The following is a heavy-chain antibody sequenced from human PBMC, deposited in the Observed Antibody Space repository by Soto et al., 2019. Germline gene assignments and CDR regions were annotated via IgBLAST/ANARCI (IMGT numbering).Heavy chain of an antibody. D-gene: IGHD6-6*01. CDR2: ISGSGGST. CDR3: ATTRKDSSSSTTDYFDY. V-gene: IGHV3-23*01. Sequence: GGSLRLSCAASGFTFSSYAMSWVRQAPGKGLEWVSAISGSGGSTYYADSVKGRFTISRDNSKNTLYLQMNSLRAEDTAVYYCATTRKDSSSSTTDYFDYWGQGTLVTVST. J-gene: IGHJ4*02. CDR1: GFTFSSYA.